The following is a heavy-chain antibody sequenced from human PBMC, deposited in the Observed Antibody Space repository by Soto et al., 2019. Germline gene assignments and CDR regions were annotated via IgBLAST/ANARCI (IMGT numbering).Heavy chain of an antibody. CDR2: IYYSGST. CDR3: ARGPHDYGDYGAVEYFDY. J-gene: IGHJ4*02. V-gene: IGHV4-59*01. CDR1: GGSISSYY. D-gene: IGHD4-17*01. Sequence: SDTLSLTCTVSGGSISSYYWSWIRQPPGKGLEWIGYIYYSGSTTYNPSLKSRVTISVDTSKNQFSLKLSSVAAADTAVYYCARGPHDYGDYGAVEYFDYWGQGTLVTVSS.